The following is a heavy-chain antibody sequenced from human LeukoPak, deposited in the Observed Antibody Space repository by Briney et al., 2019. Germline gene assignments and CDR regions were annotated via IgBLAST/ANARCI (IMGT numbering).Heavy chain of an antibody. CDR1: GFTFSSYA. V-gene: IGHV3-23*01. CDR3: AKMPVSYSSGWSNFDY. D-gene: IGHD6-19*01. Sequence: PGGSLRLSCAASGFTFSSYAMSWVRQTPGTGLGWVSGIGGNGGSTYYADSVKGRFTIYRDNSKNTLFLQMNSLRAEDAAVYYCAKMPVSYSSGWSNFDYWGQGTLVTVSS. J-gene: IGHJ4*02. CDR2: IGGNGGST.